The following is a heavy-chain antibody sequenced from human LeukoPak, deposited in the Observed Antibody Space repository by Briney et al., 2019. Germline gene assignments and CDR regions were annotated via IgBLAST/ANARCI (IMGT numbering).Heavy chain of an antibody. J-gene: IGHJ4*02. Sequence: SETLSLTCTVSGGSISSSSYYWGWIRQPPGKGLEWIGSIYYSGSTYYSPSLKSRVTISVDTSKNQFSLKLSSVTAADTAVYYCARRAMVRGVILFDYWGQGTLVTVSS. V-gene: IGHV4-39*01. CDR1: GGSISSSSYY. D-gene: IGHD3-10*01. CDR2: IYYSGST. CDR3: ARRAMVRGVILFDY.